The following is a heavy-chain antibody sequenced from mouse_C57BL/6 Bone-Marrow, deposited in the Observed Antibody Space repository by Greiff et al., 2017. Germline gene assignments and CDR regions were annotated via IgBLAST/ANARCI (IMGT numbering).Heavy chain of an antibody. Sequence: VQLQQSGAELVRPGASVKLSCTASGFNIKDDYMHWVKQRPEQGLEWIGWIDPENGDTEYASKFQGKATITADTSSNTAYLQLSSLTSEDTAVYYWTTRRYGNHRFAYWGQGTLVTVSA. D-gene: IGHD2-1*01. J-gene: IGHJ3*01. V-gene: IGHV14-4*01. CDR2: IDPENGDT. CDR1: GFNIKDDY. CDR3: TTRRYGNHRFAY.